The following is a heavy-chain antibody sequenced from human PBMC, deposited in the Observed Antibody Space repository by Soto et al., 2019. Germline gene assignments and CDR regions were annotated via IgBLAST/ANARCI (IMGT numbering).Heavy chain of an antibody. D-gene: IGHD2-15*01. Sequence: QVQLVHSGAEVKKPGASVKVSCKASGYTFASYGISWVRQAPGQGLEWVGWISAYNGNTNYAQKFQGRVTMTTDTSTSTVYMGLRSLRSDDTAVYYCARVLGYCSGGTCYLDYWGPGTLVTVSS. V-gene: IGHV1-18*01. J-gene: IGHJ4*02. CDR1: GYTFASYG. CDR3: ARVLGYCSGGTCYLDY. CDR2: ISAYNGNT.